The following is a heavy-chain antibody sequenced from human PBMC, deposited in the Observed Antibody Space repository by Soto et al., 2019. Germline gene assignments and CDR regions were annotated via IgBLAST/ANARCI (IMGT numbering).Heavy chain of an antibody. CDR3: AYLGGESDFDY. D-gene: IGHD3-16*01. J-gene: IGHJ4*02. V-gene: IGHV1-69*02. CDR1: GGTFSSYT. Sequence: QVQLVQSGAEVKKPGSSVKVSCKASGGTFSSYTISWVRQAPGQGLEWMGRIIPILGIANYAQKFQGRVTITADKSTSTAYMELSSLRSEDTAVYYCAYLGGESDFDYWGQGTLVTVSS. CDR2: IIPILGIA.